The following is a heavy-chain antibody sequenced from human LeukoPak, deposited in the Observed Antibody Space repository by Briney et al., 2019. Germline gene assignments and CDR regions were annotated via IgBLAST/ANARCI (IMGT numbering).Heavy chain of an antibody. J-gene: IGHJ6*02. D-gene: IGHD2-8*02. CDR2: IIPIFGTA. Sequence: SVKISCKASGGTFSSYVISWVRQAPGQGLEWMGGIIPIFGTANYAQKFQGRVTITADESTSTAHMELSSLRSEDTAVYYCARGRGDCSSGVCYTAYFYYGMDVWGQGTTVTVSS. V-gene: IGHV1-69*13. CDR1: GGTFSSYV. CDR3: ARGRGDCSSGVCYTAYFYYGMDV.